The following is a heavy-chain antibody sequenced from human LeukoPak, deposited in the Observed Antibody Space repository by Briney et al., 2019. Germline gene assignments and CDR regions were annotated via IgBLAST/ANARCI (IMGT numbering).Heavy chain of an antibody. D-gene: IGHD3-22*01. CDR1: GFIFSSDW. CDR3: ARDSSYYDSSGYYDTLDI. CDR2: INPDATEK. J-gene: IGHJ3*02. Sequence: GGSLRLSCAGSGFIFSSDWMTWVRQAPGKGLEWVANINPDATEKRYVDSVTGRFTISRDNAKNSLYLQVNSLRAEDTAVYHCARDSSYYDSSGYYDTLDIWGQGTMVTVSS. V-gene: IGHV3-7*01.